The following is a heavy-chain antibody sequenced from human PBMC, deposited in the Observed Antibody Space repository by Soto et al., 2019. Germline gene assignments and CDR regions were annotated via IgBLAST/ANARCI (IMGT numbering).Heavy chain of an antibody. J-gene: IGHJ4*02. V-gene: IGHV3-7*03. D-gene: IGHD3-16*01. CDR3: VRVGRVGGY. CDR2: IKEDGSGK. Sequence: EVQLVESGGGLVQPGGSLRLSCTASGFTFSSYWMSWVRQAPGKGLGWVANIKEDGSGKYYVDSVKGRFSISRDNARHSLYLQMNSLRVEDTAVYYCVRVGRVGGYWGQGALVTVSS. CDR1: GFTFSSYW.